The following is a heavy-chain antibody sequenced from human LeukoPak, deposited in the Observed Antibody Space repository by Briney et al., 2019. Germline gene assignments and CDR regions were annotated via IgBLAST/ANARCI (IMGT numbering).Heavy chain of an antibody. CDR2: IYTSGGT. Sequence: SETLCLTCTVSGSSISNYYWTWIRQPAGKGLEWIGRIYTSGGTNYNPSLKTRVTMSVDTSKNQVSLKMSSVTAVDTAMYYCARAAEYSSGWYLFDYWGQGILVTVSA. CDR3: ARAAEYSSGWYLFDY. V-gene: IGHV4-4*07. J-gene: IGHJ4*02. D-gene: IGHD6-19*01. CDR1: GSSISNYY.